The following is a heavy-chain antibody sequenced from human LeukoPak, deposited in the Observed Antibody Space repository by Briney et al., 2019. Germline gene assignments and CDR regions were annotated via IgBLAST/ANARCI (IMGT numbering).Heavy chain of an antibody. CDR3: ARDSHYDSSGYYRPDVFDI. Sequence: GGSLRLSCAASGFTFSSYWMSWVRQAPGKGLEWVANIKQDGSEKYYVDSVKGRFTISRDNAKNSLYLQMNSLRAEDTAVYYCARDSHYDSSGYYRPDVFDIWGQRTMVTVSS. J-gene: IGHJ3*02. CDR2: IKQDGSEK. D-gene: IGHD3-22*01. CDR1: GFTFSSYW. V-gene: IGHV3-7*01.